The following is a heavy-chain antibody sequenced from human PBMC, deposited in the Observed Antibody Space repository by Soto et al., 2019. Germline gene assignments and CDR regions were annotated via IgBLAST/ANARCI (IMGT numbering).Heavy chain of an antibody. J-gene: IGHJ5*02. CDR1: GFTFSSYG. Sequence: GGSLRLSCAASGFTFSSYGMHWVRQAPGKGLEWVAVISYDGSNKYYADSVKGRFTISRDNSKNTLYLQMNSLRAEDTAVYYCAKDHVPYAARGWFDPWGQGTLVTVSS. CDR3: AKDHVPYAARGWFDP. V-gene: IGHV3-30*18. CDR2: ISYDGSNK. D-gene: IGHD3-16*01.